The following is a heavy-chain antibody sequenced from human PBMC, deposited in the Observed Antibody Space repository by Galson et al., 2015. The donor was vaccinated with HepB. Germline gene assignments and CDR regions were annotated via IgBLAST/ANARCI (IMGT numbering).Heavy chain of an antibody. D-gene: IGHD1-26*01. CDR3: ARMVGETPDV. CDR1: GDSVSSNSAA. J-gene: IGHJ6*02. Sequence: CAISGDSVSSNSAAWNCIRQSPSRGLEWLGRTYYRSKWYTGYALSVKSRITTKPDTSKNQFSLQLNSVTPEDTAVYYCARMVGETPDVWGQGTTVTVSS. CDR2: TYYRSKWYT. V-gene: IGHV6-1*01.